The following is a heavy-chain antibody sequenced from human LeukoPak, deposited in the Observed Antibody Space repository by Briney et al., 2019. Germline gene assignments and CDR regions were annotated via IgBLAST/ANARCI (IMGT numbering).Heavy chain of an antibody. V-gene: IGHV3-23*01. D-gene: IGHD2-15*01. J-gene: IGHJ4*02. CDR3: AKGRLGYCSGGSCYPFDY. CDR2: VSGSGGST. CDR1: GFTFSSYG. Sequence: GGSLRLSCAASGFTFSSYGMSWVRQAPGKGLEWVSAVSGSGGSTNYADSVKGRFTIPRDNSKNTLYLQMNSLRAEDTAVYYCAKGRLGYCSGGSCYPFDYWGQGTLVTVSS.